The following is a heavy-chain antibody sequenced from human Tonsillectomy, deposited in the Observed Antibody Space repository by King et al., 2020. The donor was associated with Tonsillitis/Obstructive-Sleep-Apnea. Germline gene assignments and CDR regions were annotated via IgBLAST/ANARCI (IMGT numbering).Heavy chain of an antibody. J-gene: IGHJ5*02. CDR1: GFTFSSYE. V-gene: IGHV3-48*03. D-gene: IGHD3-22*01. CDR2: ISSSGSTI. Sequence: VQLVESGGGLVQPGGSLRLSCAASGFTFSSYEMNWVRQAPGKGLEWVSYISSSGSTIYYADSVKGRFTISRDNAKNSLYLQMNSLRAEDTAVYYCAVNYYDSSGYYSDWFDPWGQGTLVTVSS. CDR3: AVNYYDSSGYYSDWFDP.